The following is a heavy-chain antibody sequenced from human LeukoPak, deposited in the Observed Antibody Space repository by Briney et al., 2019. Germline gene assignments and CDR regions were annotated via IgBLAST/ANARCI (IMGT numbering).Heavy chain of an antibody. V-gene: IGHV3-21*01. CDR3: ARSSYVDTAMVPYYFDY. J-gene: IGHJ4*02. D-gene: IGHD5-18*01. CDR1: GFTFSSYG. Sequence: PGGSLRLSCAASGFTFSSYGMHWVRQAPGKGLEWVSSISSSSSYIYYADSVKGRYTISRDNAKNSLYLQMNSLRAEDTAVYYCARSSYVDTAMVPYYFDYWGQGTLVTVSS. CDR2: ISSSSSYI.